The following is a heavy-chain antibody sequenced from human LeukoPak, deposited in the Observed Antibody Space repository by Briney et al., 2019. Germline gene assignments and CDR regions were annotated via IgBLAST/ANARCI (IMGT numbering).Heavy chain of an antibody. J-gene: IGHJ6*03. CDR2: ILPIIGTA. CDR1: GGTLSSYA. D-gene: IGHD5-12*01. CDR3: ARGDYRGTPANYYDYYDMDV. V-gene: IGHV1-69*13. Sequence: SVKVSCKASGGTLSSYAISWVRQAPGQGLEWMGGILPIIGTANAEKMLQCRVTITAAETTSAALMERSSLRSEDTAVYYCARGDYRGTPANYYDYYDMDVWGKGTTVTVSS.